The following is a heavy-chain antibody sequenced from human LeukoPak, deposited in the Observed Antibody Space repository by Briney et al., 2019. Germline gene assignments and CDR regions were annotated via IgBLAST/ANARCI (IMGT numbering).Heavy chain of an antibody. CDR3: ARELVVRGVMTITQFDY. CDR2: MNPNSGNT. D-gene: IGHD3-10*01. Sequence: WASVKVSCKASGYTFTSYDINWVRQATGQGLEWMGWMNPNSGNTGYAQKFQGRVTMTRNTSISTAYMELSSLRSEDTAVYYCARELVVRGVMTITQFDYWGRGTLVTVSS. J-gene: IGHJ4*02. CDR1: GYTFTSYD. V-gene: IGHV1-8*01.